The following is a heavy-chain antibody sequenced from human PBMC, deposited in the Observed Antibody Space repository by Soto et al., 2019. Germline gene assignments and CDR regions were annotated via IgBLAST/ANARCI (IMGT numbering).Heavy chain of an antibody. CDR2: ISAYNGNT. J-gene: IGHJ6*02. CDR1: GYTFTSYG. D-gene: IGHD1-26*01. Sequence: QVQLVQSGAEVKKPGASVKVSCKASGYTFTSYGISWVRQAPGQGLEWMGWISAYNGNTNYAQKLQGRVTMTTDPSTSTAYMELRSLRSDDTAVYYCARDRGVIRDYYYGMDVWGQGTTVTVSS. CDR3: ARDRGVIRDYYYGMDV. V-gene: IGHV1-18*01.